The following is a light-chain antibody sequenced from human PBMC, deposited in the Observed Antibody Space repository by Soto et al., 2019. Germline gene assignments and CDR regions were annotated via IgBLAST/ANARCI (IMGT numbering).Light chain of an antibody. V-gene: IGLV3-1*01. Sequence: SYELTQPPSVSVSPGQTATITCSGEKLGDKYVCWFQQKPGQSPVLVIYQDTKRPSGIPERFSGSNSGNTATLTISGTRAMDEADYYCQAWDGNTAVFGTGTKVTVL. J-gene: IGLJ1*01. CDR1: KLGDKY. CDR2: QDT. CDR3: QAWDGNTAV.